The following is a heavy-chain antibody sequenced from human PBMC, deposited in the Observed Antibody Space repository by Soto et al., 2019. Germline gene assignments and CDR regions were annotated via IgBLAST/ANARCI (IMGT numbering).Heavy chain of an antibody. V-gene: IGHV3-74*01. J-gene: IGHJ4*02. D-gene: IGHD3-3*01. CDR1: GFTFSSYW. CDR3: ASATYYDFSRGFFDY. Sequence: GGSLRLSCAASGFTFSSYWMHWVRQAPGKGLVWVSRINSDGSSTSYADSVKGRFTISRDNAKNTLYLQMNSLRAEDTAVYYCASATYYDFSRGFFDYWGQGTLVTVSS. CDR2: INSDGSST.